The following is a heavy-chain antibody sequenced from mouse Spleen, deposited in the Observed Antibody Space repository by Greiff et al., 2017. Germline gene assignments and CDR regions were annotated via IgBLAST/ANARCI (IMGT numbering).Heavy chain of an antibody. CDR1: GFTFSDYY. Sequence: EVQVVESEGGLVQPGSSMKLSCTASGFTFSDYYMAWVRQVPEKGLEWVANINYDGSSTYYLDSLTSRFIFSRDNAKNILYLQRSSLKSEDTATYYCARDLDDDGSSPYAMDYWGQGTSVTVSS. V-gene: IGHV5-16*01. CDR2: INYDGSST. D-gene: IGHD1-1*01. J-gene: IGHJ4*01. CDR3: ARDLDDDGSSPYAMDY.